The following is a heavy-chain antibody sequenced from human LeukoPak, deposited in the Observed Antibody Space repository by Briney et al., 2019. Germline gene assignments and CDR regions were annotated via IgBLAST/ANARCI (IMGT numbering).Heavy chain of an antibody. CDR1: GGSFSGYY. CDR3: VRNSGSLVY. V-gene: IGHV4-34*01. J-gene: IGHJ4*02. D-gene: IGHD1-26*01. CDR2: INHSGST. Sequence: PSETLSLTCAVYGGSFSGYYWSWIRQPPGKGLEWIGEINHSGSTNYNPSLKSPVTISVDTSKNQFSLKLSSVTAADTAVYYCVRNSGSLVYWGQGTLVTVSS.